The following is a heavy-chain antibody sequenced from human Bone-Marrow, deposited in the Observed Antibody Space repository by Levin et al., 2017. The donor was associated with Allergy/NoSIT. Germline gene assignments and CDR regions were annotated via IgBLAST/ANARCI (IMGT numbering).Heavy chain of an antibody. CDR3: AKDYLKSYCGGDCFLDAFDI. CDR1: GFTFDDYA. D-gene: IGHD2-21*02. J-gene: IGHJ3*02. V-gene: IGHV3-9*01. CDR2: ISWNSGSI. Sequence: SLKISCAASGFTFDDYAMHWVRQAPGKGLEWVSGISWNSGSIGYADSVKGRFTISRDNAKNSLYLQMNSLRAEDTALYYCAKDYLKSYCGGDCFLDAFDIWGQGTMVTVSS.